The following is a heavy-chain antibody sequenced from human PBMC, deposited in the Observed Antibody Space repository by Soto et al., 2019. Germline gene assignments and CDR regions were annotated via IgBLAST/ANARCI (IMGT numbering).Heavy chain of an antibody. J-gene: IGHJ6*02. Sequence: VQLLESGGGLVRPGGSLRLSCAASGFTFSSYAMTWVRQAPGKGLEWIGEINHSGGTNYNPSLKSRVTISVDTSKTQFSLKLSSVTAADTAVYYCALCGSHNKYYYYGVDVWGQGTTVTVSS. V-gene: IGHV4-34*08. CDR3: ALCGSHNKYYYYGVDV. D-gene: IGHD1-26*01. CDR2: INHSGGT. CDR1: GFTFSSYA.